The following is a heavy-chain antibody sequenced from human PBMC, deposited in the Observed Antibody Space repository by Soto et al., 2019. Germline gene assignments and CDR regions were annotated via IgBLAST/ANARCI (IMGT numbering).Heavy chain of an antibody. CDR3: ARDREIAAAGSPYYFDY. V-gene: IGHV3-33*01. Sequence: QVPLVESGGGVVQPGRSLRLSCAASGFTFSSYGMHWVRQAPGKGLEWVAVIWYDGSNKYYADSVKGRFTISRDNSKNTLYLQMNSLRAEDTAVYYCARDREIAAAGSPYYFDYWGQGTLVTVSS. J-gene: IGHJ4*02. D-gene: IGHD6-13*01. CDR2: IWYDGSNK. CDR1: GFTFSSYG.